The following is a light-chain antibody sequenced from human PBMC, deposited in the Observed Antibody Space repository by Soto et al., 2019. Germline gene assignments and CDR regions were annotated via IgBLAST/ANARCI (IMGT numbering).Light chain of an antibody. CDR3: HRRWNWIT. CDR2: GAS. J-gene: IGKJ5*01. CDR1: QNISSY. V-gene: IGKV3-11*01. Sequence: IVLTQSPATLSLSPGKRATLSCRASQNISSYLTWYQQKPGQAPRLLIYGASNRATGIPDSFSGSGSGTDFTLTSIDLEAEDFSVYYCHRRWNWITFGQGTLLEIK.